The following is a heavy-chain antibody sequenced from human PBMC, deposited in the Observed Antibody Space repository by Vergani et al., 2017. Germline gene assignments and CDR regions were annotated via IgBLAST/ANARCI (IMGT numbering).Heavy chain of an antibody. CDR1: GFTFSSYA. D-gene: IGHD6-13*01. J-gene: IGHJ1*01. CDR2: ISGSVGST. V-gene: IGHV3-23*01. Sequence: EVQLLESGGGLVQPGGSLRLSCAASGFTFSSYAMSWVRQAPGKGLEWVSAISGSVGSTYYADSVKGRFTIPGDKSKTTLYLQMNSLRAEDTAVYYCAKGGSSWYREYFQHWGQGTLVTVSS. CDR3: AKGGSSWYREYFQH.